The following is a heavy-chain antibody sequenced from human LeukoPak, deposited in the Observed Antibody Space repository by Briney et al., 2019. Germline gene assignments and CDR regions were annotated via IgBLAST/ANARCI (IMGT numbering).Heavy chain of an antibody. CDR1: GGSIRSGDYY. Sequence: SETLSLTCTVSGGSIRSGDYYWGWIRQPPGKGLECIGYIYYSGNAYYNPSLKSRFTISVDTSENQFSLKLNSVTAADTAVYYCARAYFFGSGSYYAFDVWGQGTVVTVSS. J-gene: IGHJ3*01. V-gene: IGHV4-30-4*01. CDR3: ARAYFFGSGSYYAFDV. D-gene: IGHD3-10*01. CDR2: IYYSGNA.